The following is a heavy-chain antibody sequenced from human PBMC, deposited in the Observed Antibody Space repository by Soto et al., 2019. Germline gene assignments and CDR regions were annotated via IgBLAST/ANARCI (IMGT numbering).Heavy chain of an antibody. CDR1: GGSISTVGHY. CDR3: ARDADIVVVPAAIIDY. J-gene: IGHJ4*02. D-gene: IGHD2-2*02. Sequence: PSETLSLTCSVSGGSISTVGHYWTWIRQPPGKGLEWIGSIYHTGSTYYSKSLRSRLTMSVDTSKSQFSLRLSSVTAADTAVYYCARDADIVVVPAAIIDYWGQGTLVTVSS. V-gene: IGHV4-31*03. CDR2: IYHTGST.